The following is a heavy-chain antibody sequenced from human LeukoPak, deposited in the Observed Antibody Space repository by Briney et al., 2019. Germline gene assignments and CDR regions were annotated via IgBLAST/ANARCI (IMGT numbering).Heavy chain of an antibody. D-gene: IGHD3-10*01. Sequence: RGSPRVSPVAPGVAPSVYATCCGRPPPGEGVWCVSVISRSDYYTYDAHSVKGRFTISRDNSKNTLYLQMNTLRAEYTAVYYCANDYRSGRFHDFWSQGTLVTAPS. CDR1: GVAPSVYA. J-gene: IGHJ4*02. CDR2: ISRSDYYT. CDR3: ANDYRSGRFHDF. V-gene: IGHV3-23*01.